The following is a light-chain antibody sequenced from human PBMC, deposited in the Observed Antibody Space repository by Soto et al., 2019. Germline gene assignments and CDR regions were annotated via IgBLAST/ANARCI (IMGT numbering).Light chain of an antibody. J-gene: IGKJ4*01. V-gene: IGKV1-33*01. CDR1: QTISSW. CDR2: DAS. Sequence: IQLTQSPSVLSASVGDTVTITCRASQTISSWLAWYQQKPGKAPKLLIYDASNLETGVPSRFSGSGSGTDFTFTISSLQPEDIATYYCQQYDNLRLTFGGGTKVDI. CDR3: QQYDNLRLT.